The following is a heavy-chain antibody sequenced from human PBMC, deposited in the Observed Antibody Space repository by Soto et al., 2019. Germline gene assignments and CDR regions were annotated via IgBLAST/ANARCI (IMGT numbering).Heavy chain of an antibody. CDR3: AKRGGGSDRYDYGMGV. Sequence: EMQLLESGGGLVQPGGSLRLSCTASGFTFSNYAMTWVRQAPGKGLNWVSTINNVGYIYDADSVKGRFTISRDDARNTLYLQMNSLRVEDTGVYYWAKRGGGSDRYDYGMGVWGQGTTGIVSS. D-gene: IGHD3-10*01. J-gene: IGHJ6*02. CDR1: GFTFSNYA. V-gene: IGHV3-23*01. CDR2: INNVGYI.